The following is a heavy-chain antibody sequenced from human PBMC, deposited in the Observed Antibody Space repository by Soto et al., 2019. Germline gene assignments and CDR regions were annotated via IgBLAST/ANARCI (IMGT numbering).Heavy chain of an antibody. Sequence: SETLSLTCTVSGGSISSYYWSWIRQPPGKGLEWIGYIYYSGSTNYNPSLKSRVTISVDTSKNQFSLKLSSVTAADTAVYYCARHDSSGYYFDYWGQGTLVTVSS. J-gene: IGHJ4*02. CDR3: ARHDSSGYYFDY. V-gene: IGHV4-59*08. CDR1: GGSISSYY. D-gene: IGHD3-22*01. CDR2: IYYSGST.